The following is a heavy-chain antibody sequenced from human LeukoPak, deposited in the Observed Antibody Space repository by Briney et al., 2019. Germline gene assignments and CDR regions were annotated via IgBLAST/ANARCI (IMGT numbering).Heavy chain of an antibody. D-gene: IGHD3-10*01. CDR1: GFTFSSYG. CDR2: IRYDGSNK. CDR3: AKDWIDGSGSYYNPYFDY. Sequence: PGGSLRLSCAASGFTFSSYGMHWVRQAPGKGLEWVAFIRYDGSNKYYADSVKGRFTISRDNSKNTLYLQMNSLRAEDTAVYYCAKDWIDGSGSYYNPYFDYWGQGTLVTVSP. J-gene: IGHJ4*02. V-gene: IGHV3-30*02.